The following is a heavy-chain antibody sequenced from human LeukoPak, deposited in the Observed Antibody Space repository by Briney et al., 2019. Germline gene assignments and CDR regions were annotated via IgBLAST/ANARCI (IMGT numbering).Heavy chain of an antibody. D-gene: IGHD3-10*01. Sequence: PSETLSLTCTISGGSFSGYYWSWIRQPPGKGLEWIGEINHSGSTNYNPSLKSRVTISVDTSKNQFSLKLSSVTAADTAVYYCARQTSYYYYGSGSYGYWGQGTLVTVSS. CDR3: ARQTSYYYYGSGSYGY. CDR1: GGSFSGYY. V-gene: IGHV4-34*01. J-gene: IGHJ4*02. CDR2: INHSGST.